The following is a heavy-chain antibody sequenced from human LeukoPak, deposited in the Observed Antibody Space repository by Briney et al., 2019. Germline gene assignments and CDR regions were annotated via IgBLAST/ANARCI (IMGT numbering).Heavy chain of an antibody. CDR2: ISGSGGST. J-gene: IGHJ4*02. CDR1: GFTFSSYA. V-gene: IGHV3-23*01. D-gene: IGHD3-9*01. CDR3: AKSLYYDILTGCDY. Sequence: GGSLRLSCAASGFTFSSYAMSWVRQAPGKGLEWVSAISGSGGSTYYADSVKGRFTISRDNSKSTLYLQMNSLRAEDTAVYYCAKSLYYDILTGCDYWGQGTLVTVSS.